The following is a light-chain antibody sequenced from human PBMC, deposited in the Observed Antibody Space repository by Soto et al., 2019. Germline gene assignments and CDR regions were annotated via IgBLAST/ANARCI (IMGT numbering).Light chain of an antibody. J-gene: IGKJ2*01. CDR1: QSVGTQ. CDR2: DAS. CDR3: LQRDTWHRT. V-gene: IGKV3-11*01. Sequence: EVALTQSPGTLYLSPGERATLSCRASQSVGTQLAWYQQRRGQAPRLLIYDASNRATGLPARFSGSGSGTDFTLAIDSLESEDYAIYYSLQRDTWHRTFGQGTKLEIK.